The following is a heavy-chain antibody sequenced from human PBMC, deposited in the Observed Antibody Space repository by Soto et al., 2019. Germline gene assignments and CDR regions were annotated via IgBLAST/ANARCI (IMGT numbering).Heavy chain of an antibody. Sequence: GGSLRLSCAASGFTFSSYAMHWVRQAPGKGLEWVAVISYDGSNKYYADSVKGRFTISRDNSKNTLYLQMNSLRAEDTAVYYCAKDLVYSNCLFDYWGQGTLVTVSS. CDR3: AKDLVYSNCLFDY. D-gene: IGHD4-4*01. J-gene: IGHJ4*02. CDR1: GFTFSSYA. CDR2: ISYDGSNK. V-gene: IGHV3-30-3*01.